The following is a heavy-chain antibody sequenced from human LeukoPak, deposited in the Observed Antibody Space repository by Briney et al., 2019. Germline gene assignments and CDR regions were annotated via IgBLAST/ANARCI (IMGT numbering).Heavy chain of an antibody. CDR2: ISSKGGST. J-gene: IGHJ6*03. D-gene: IGHD3-16*01. V-gene: IGHV3-64*01. CDR1: VFTFSSYA. CDR3: AGGQGYYYMDV. Sequence: GGSLRLSCAASVFTFSSYAMHWVRQAPGKGLEYVSAISSKGGSTYYTNSVKGRFTISRDNSKNTLYLQMGSLRAEDMAVYYCAGGQGYYYMDVWGKGTTVTVSS.